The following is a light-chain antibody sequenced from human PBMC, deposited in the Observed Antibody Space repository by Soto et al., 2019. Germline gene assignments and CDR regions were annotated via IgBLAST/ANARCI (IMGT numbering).Light chain of an antibody. V-gene: IGLV1-40*01. CDR2: GNS. CDR1: SSNIGAGYD. J-gene: IGLJ2*01. CDR3: QSYDSSLSGYVV. Sequence: QSVLTQPPSVSGAPGQRVTISCTGSSSNIGAGYDVHWYQQLPGTAPKLLIYGNSNRPSGVPDRFSGSKSGTSASLAITGLQAGDEAGYYCQSYDSSLSGYVVFGGGTTLTVL.